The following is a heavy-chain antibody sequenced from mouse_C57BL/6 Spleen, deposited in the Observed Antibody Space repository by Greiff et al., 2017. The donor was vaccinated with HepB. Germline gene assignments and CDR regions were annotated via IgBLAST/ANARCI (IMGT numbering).Heavy chain of an antibody. CDR2: ISSGSSTI. J-gene: IGHJ4*01. D-gene: IGHD1-1*01. CDR3: ARGNYYGSSYPYAMDY. Sequence: EVQVVESGGGLVKPGGSLKLSCAASGFTFSDYGMHWVRQAPEKGLEWVTYISSGSSTIYYADTVKGRCTISRDNAKNTLFLQMTSLRSEDTAMYYCARGNYYGSSYPYAMDYWGQGTSVTVSS. CDR1: GFTFSDYG. V-gene: IGHV5-17*01.